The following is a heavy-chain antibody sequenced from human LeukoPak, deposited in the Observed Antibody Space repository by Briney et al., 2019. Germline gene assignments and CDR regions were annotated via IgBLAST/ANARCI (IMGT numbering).Heavy chain of an antibody. CDR2: ISWNGGLI. V-gene: IGHV3-20*04. J-gene: IGHJ4*02. CDR3: TRDLTMAAFDY. D-gene: IGHD5-24*01. Sequence: RPGGSLRLSCAASGFRFADYGVGRVRQTPGKGLEWVAYISWNGGLISYADSVKGRFTISRDNAKNSLYLQLDSLRAEDTALYYCTRDLTMAAFDYWGQGTLVTVSS. CDR1: GFRFADYG.